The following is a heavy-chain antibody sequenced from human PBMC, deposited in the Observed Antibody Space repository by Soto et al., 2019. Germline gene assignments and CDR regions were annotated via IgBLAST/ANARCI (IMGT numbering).Heavy chain of an antibody. CDR1: GFTFSDHY. V-gene: IGHV3-72*01. D-gene: IGHD5-12*01. CDR2: IRNKANSYTT. CDR3: ARGSYGAYVGWFDP. Sequence: EVQLVESGGGLVQPGGSLRLSCAASGFTFSDHYMDWVRQAPGKGLEWVGRIRNKANSYTTQYAASVKGRFTISRDDSQNSLYLQMSSLKTEDTAVYYCARGSYGAYVGWFDPWGQGTLVTVSS. J-gene: IGHJ5*02.